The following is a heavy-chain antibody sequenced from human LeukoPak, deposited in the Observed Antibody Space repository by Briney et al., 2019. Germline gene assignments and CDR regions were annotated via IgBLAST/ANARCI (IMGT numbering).Heavy chain of an antibody. D-gene: IGHD5-12*01. CDR2: TYYRSKWYN. CDR1: GDSVSSNSAA. J-gene: IGHJ6*02. V-gene: IGHV6-1*01. Sequence: SQNLSLTCAISGDSVSSNSAAWNWIRQSPSRGLEWLGRTYYRSKWYNDYAVSVKSRITINPDTSKNQFSLQLDSVTPEDTAVYYCARDHWLRFGGYYYYGMDVWGQGTTVTVSS. CDR3: ARDHWLRFGGYYYYGMDV.